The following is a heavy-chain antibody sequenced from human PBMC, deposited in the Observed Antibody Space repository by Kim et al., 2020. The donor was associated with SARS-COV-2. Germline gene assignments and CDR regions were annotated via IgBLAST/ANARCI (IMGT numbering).Heavy chain of an antibody. CDR3: SASAPTLFPLVSCENSPSDTSSVAVGCLAQDFLRRLNW. D-gene: IGHD6-25*01. CDR1: GFTVSSNE. CDR2: ISGGST. Sequence: GGSLRLSCAASGFTVSSNEMSWVRQAPGKGLEWVSSISGGSTYYADSRKGRFTISRDNSKNTLHLQMNSLRAEDTAVYYWSASAPTLFPLVSCENSPSDTSSVAVGCLAQDFLRRLNW. V-gene: IGHV3-66*01. J-gene: IGHJ5*01.